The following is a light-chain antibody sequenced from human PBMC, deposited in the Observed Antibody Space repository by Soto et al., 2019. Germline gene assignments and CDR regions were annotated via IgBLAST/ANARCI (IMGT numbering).Light chain of an antibody. Sequence: SALPQPASVSGSPGQSITISCTGTSSDVGGYNYVSWYQQHPGKAPKLMIYDVSNRPSGVSNRFSGSKSGNTASLTISGLQAEDEADYYCSSYTSSSTGVFGGGTKL. J-gene: IGLJ2*01. CDR3: SSYTSSSTGV. V-gene: IGLV2-14*01. CDR1: SSDVGGYNY. CDR2: DVS.